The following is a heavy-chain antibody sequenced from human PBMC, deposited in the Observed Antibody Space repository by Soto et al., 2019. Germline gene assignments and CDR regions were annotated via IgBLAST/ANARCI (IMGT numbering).Heavy chain of an antibody. V-gene: IGHV1-2*02. CDR2: SNPNTDDT. CDR1: GYTFTAYY. CDR3: ARPRSIGVVARDPFDL. D-gene: IGHD2-21*01. J-gene: IGHJ3*01. Sequence: ASVKVSCKASGYTFTAYYMHWVRQAPGQGLEWIGWSNPNTDDTKYEQKFHGRLTLTRDRSIATAYLELTNLRSDDTAVYYCARPRSIGVVARDPFDLCGQGTLVTVSS.